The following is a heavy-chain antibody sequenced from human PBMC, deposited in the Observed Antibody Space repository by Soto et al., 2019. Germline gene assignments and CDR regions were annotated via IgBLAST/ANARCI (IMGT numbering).Heavy chain of an antibody. CDR3: ARWLGYGPPFDY. CDR2: MYYSGST. V-gene: IGHV4-30-4*01. D-gene: IGHD5-12*01. J-gene: IGHJ4*02. Sequence: QVQLQESGPGLVKPSQTLSLTCTVSGGSISSGDYYWSWIRQPPGKGLEWIGYMYYSGSTYYNPSLNSRVTISVDTSKHQFSLKLSSVTAADTAVYYCARWLGYGPPFDYWGQGTLVTVSS. CDR1: GGSISSGDYY.